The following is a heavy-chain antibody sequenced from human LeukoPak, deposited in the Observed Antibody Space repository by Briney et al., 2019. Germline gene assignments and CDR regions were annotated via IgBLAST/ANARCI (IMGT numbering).Heavy chain of an antibody. CDR3: ARDRYDFWSGYEQSGDAFDI. CDR1: GGSISSGRYY. V-gene: IGHV4-61*02. D-gene: IGHD3-3*01. CDR2: IYTSGST. Sequence: PSETLSLTCTVSGGSISSGRYYWSWIRQPAGKGLEWIGRIYTSGSTNYNPSLKSRVTISVDTSKNQFSLKLSSVTAADTAVYYCARDRYDFWSGYEQSGDAFDIWGQGTMVTVSS. J-gene: IGHJ3*02.